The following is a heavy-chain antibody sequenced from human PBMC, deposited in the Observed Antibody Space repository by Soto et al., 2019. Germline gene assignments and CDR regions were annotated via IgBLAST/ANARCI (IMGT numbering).Heavy chain of an antibody. CDR1: GFTFRSYW. V-gene: IGHV3-74*01. Sequence: GGSLRLSCAASGFTFRSYWMHWVRQAPGTGLVWVPRINSDGSSTSYADSVKGRFTISRDNAKNTLYLQMNSLRDEDTAVYYCAREKRDFWSGYGNNWCDPWGQVTLVTVSS. D-gene: IGHD3-3*01. CDR3: AREKRDFWSGYGNNWCDP. J-gene: IGHJ5*02. CDR2: INSDGSST.